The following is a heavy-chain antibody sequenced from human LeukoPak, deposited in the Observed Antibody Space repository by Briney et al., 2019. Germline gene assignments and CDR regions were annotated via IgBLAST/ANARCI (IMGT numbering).Heavy chain of an antibody. J-gene: IGHJ5*02. Sequence: SETLSLTCTISGGSISTTDYYRGWIRQPPGKGPEWIGSIYYAGSTFYKPSLRSRVTISVDTSKNQFSLTLNSVTAADTAVYYCARHPIFSGTASQLWFDPWGQGALVTVSS. CDR2: IYYAGST. CDR3: ARHPIFSGTASQLWFDP. D-gene: IGHD3-10*01. V-gene: IGHV4-39*01. CDR1: GGSISTTDYY.